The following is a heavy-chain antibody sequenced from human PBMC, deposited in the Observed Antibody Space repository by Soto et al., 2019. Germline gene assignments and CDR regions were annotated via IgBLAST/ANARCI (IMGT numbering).Heavy chain of an antibody. CDR1: GFTFSSYG. CDR2: ISYDGSNK. Sequence: QVQLVESGGGVVQPGRSLRLSCAASGFTFSSYGMHWVRQAPGKGLEWVAVISYDGSNKYYADSVKGRFTISRDNSKNTLYLQMNSLRAEDTGGYYGAKDDSSGWGGVDYWGQGTLVTVSS. D-gene: IGHD6-19*01. J-gene: IGHJ4*02. CDR3: AKDDSSGWGGVDY. V-gene: IGHV3-30*18.